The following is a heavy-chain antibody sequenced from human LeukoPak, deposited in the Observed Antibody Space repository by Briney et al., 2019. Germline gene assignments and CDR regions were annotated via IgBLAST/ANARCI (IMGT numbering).Heavy chain of an antibody. J-gene: IGHJ6*02. D-gene: IGHD2-2*01. CDR3: ARDREYQLPTGMDV. CDR1: GFTFSSYG. CDR2: IWYDGSNK. Sequence: GGSLRLSCAASGFTFSSYGMHWVRQAPGKGLEWVAVIWYDGSNKYYADSVKGRFTISRDNSKNTLYLQMNSLRAEDTAVYHCARDREYQLPTGMDVWGQGTTVTVSS. V-gene: IGHV3-33*01.